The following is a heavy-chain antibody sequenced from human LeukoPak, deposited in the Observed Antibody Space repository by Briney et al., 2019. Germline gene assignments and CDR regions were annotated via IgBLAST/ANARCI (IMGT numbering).Heavy chain of an antibody. V-gene: IGHV3-7*01. Sequence: PGGSLRLSCADSGFTFSSHWMSWVRQAPGKGLEWVANIKQDGSEIYYLDSVKGRFTISRDNAKNSLYLQMNSLRVEDTAVYYCATIEAGRFHYWGQGTLVTVSS. CDR3: ATIEAGRFHY. D-gene: IGHD6-19*01. CDR1: GFTFSSHW. J-gene: IGHJ4*02. CDR2: IKQDGSEI.